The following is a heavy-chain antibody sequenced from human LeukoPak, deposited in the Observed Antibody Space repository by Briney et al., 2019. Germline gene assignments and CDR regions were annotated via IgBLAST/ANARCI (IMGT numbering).Heavy chain of an antibody. Sequence: ASVRVSCKASGYSFDDYAVSWVRQVSGQGLEWMGWISGSNGNTDYAQKFQGRVTMTTDTSTSTAYMELRSLRSDDTAVYYCARVLFGSDLDYWGQGTLVTVSS. V-gene: IGHV1-18*01. CDR1: GYSFDDYA. CDR3: ARVLFGSDLDY. D-gene: IGHD1-26*01. CDR2: ISGSNGNT. J-gene: IGHJ4*02.